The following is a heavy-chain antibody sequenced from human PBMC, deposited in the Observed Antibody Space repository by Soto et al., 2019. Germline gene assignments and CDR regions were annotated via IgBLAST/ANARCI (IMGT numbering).Heavy chain of an antibody. CDR3: ARDTAYYYDSSGSAGMDV. V-gene: IGHV1-18*01. J-gene: IGHJ6*02. CDR2: ISGYNGDT. Sequence: ASVKVSCKASGYTFTRYGISWVRQAPGQGLEWMGWISGYNGDTNYAQKFQGRVSMTIDTSTTTAYMELRSLTSDDTAVYYCARDTAYYYDSSGSAGMDVWGQGTTVTVSS. CDR1: GYTFTRYG. D-gene: IGHD3-22*01.